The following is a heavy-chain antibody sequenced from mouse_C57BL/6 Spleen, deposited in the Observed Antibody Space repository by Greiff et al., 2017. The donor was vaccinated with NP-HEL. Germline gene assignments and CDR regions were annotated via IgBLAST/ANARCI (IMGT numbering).Heavy chain of an antibody. CDR1: GSTFNSYW. Sequence: QVQLQQPGAELVRPGSSVKLSCKASGSTFNSYWLHWVQPRPIQGLDWIVNIDPSDSATHYNQKFTDKGPLTFYQSSSTAYMPLSHLPSEYSAVYYCERTRGSRAYFEDWCQGTTLTVAS. V-gene: IGHV1-52*01. CDR3: ERTRGSRAYFED. J-gene: IGHJ2*01. D-gene: IGHD1-1*01. CDR2: IDPSDSAT.